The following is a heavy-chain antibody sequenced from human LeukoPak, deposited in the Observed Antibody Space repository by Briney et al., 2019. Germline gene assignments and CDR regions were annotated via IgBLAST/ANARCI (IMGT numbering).Heavy chain of an antibody. D-gene: IGHD2-2*01. Sequence: PGGSLRLSCAASGVIFSSYAMSWVRQAPGRGPEWVSVISGSGGSTYYADSVKGRFTISRDNSKNTLYLQMNSLRAEDTAVYYCAKDKAKYCSSTSCSQNWFDPWGQGTLVTVSS. V-gene: IGHV3-23*01. CDR2: ISGSGGST. CDR3: AKDKAKYCSSTSCSQNWFDP. CDR1: GVIFSSYA. J-gene: IGHJ5*02.